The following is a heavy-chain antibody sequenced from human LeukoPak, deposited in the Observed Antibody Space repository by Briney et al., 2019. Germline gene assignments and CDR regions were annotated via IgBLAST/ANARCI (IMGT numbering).Heavy chain of an antibody. CDR1: GGSFSGYY. Sequence: SETLSLTCAVYGGSFSGYYWSWIRQPPGKGLEWIGEINHSGSTNYNPSLKSRVTISVDTSKNQFSLKLSSVTAADTAVYYCARRNTGYSSSWYYLRGYWFDPWGQGTLVTVSS. V-gene: IGHV4-34*01. J-gene: IGHJ5*02. CDR2: INHSGST. D-gene: IGHD6-13*01. CDR3: ARRNTGYSSSWYYLRGYWFDP.